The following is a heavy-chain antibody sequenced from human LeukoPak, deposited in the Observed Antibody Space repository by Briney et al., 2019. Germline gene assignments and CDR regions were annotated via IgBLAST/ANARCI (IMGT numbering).Heavy chain of an antibody. CDR2: ILPVASRP. V-gene: IGHV1-69*13. CDR3: ARGGWQTTGWYADH. D-gene: IGHD6-19*01. J-gene: IGHJ5*02. CDR1: GDTFGNYD. Sequence: SVKVSCKASGDTFGNYDFAWVRLAPGQGLKWLGGILPVASRPDYAQSFQDRITITADESTSTVSMELTSLRSDDTAVYYCARGGWQTTGWYADHWGQGTLVTVAS.